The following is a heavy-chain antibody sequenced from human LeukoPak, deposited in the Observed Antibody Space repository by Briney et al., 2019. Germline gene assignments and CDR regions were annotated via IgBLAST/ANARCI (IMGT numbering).Heavy chain of an antibody. J-gene: IGHJ6*03. CDR2: INPNSGGT. CDR1: GYTFTGYY. Sequence: GASVKVSCKASGYTFTGYYMHWVRQAPGRGLEWMGWINPNSGGTNYAQKFQGRVTMTRDTSISTAYMELSRLRSDDTAVYYCARVIAAASGEEYYYYYMDVWGKGTTVTISS. V-gene: IGHV1-2*02. CDR3: ARVIAAASGEEYYYYYMDV. D-gene: IGHD6-13*01.